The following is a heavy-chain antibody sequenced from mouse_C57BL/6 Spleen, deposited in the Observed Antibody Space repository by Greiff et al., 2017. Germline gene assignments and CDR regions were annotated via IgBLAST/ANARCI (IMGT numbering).Heavy chain of an antibody. Sequence: VQLQQPGAELVKPGASVKLSCKASGYTFTSYWMHWVKQRPGRGLEWIGRIDPKSGSTKYNEKFKGKATLTADTSSSTAYMQLNSLTSEDSAVXFCARVFYNSNWYCDVWGTGTTVTVSS. V-gene: IGHV1-62-3*01. CDR3: ARVFYNSNWYCDV. J-gene: IGHJ1*03. D-gene: IGHD2-5*01. CDR2: IDPKSGST. CDR1: GYTFTSYW.